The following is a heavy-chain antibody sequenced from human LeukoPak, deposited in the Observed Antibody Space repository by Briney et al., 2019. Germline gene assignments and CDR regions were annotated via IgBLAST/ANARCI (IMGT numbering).Heavy chain of an antibody. Sequence: GASVKVSCKASGYTFTSYAMHWVRQAPGQRLEWMGWINAGSGNTKYSQNFQGRVTISRDTSASTAYMELSSLTSEDTAVYYCARDSGEYYFYYWGQGTLVTVSS. D-gene: IGHD2-15*01. CDR2: INAGSGNT. CDR1: GYTFTSYA. CDR3: ARDSGEYYFYY. V-gene: IGHV1-3*01. J-gene: IGHJ4*02.